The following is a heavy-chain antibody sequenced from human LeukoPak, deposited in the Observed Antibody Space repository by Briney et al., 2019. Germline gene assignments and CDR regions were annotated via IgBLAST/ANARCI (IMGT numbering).Heavy chain of an antibody. J-gene: IGHJ3*02. Sequence: SETLSLTCTVSGGSISSYYWSWIRQPPRKGLEWIGYIYYSGSTYYNPSLKSRVTISVDTSKNQFSLKLSSVTAADTAVYYCARVTRAQYCSSTSCYTSPDAFDIWGQGTMVTVSS. D-gene: IGHD2-2*02. CDR1: GGSISSYY. CDR3: ARVTRAQYCSSTSCYTSPDAFDI. CDR2: IYYSGST. V-gene: IGHV4-30-4*08.